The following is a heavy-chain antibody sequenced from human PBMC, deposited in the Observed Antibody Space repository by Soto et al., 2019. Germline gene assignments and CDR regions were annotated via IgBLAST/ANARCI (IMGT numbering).Heavy chain of an antibody. V-gene: IGHV3-30-3*01. CDR3: AGGGSYCLVLSDY. D-gene: IGHD1-26*01. Sequence: QVQLVESGGGVVQPGRSLRLSCAASGFTFSSYAMHWVRQAPGKGLEWVAVISYDGSNKYYADFVKGRITISRDNSKNTLYLQMNRLRAEDTAVYYCAGGGSYCLVLSDYWGQGTLVTVSS. CDR1: GFTFSSYA. CDR2: ISYDGSNK. J-gene: IGHJ4*02.